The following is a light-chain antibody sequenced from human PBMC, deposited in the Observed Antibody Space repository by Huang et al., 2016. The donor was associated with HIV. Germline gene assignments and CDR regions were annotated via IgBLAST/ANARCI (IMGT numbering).Light chain of an antibody. V-gene: IGKV3-15*01. CDR3: QQYNNWPRT. CDR1: QSVSSN. J-gene: IGKJ1*01. Sequence: EIVMTQSPATLSVSPGERATLSCRAGQSVSSNLAWYQQKPGQAPRLLIYGATTRATGIPASVSGTGSGTEFTLTISSLQSEDFAVYYCQQYNNWPRTFGQGTKVDIK. CDR2: GAT.